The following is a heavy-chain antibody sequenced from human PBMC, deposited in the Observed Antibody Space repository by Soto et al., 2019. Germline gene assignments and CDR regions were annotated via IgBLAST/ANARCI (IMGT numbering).Heavy chain of an antibody. CDR2: IIPMYGIA. CDR1: GGTFKNYG. D-gene: IGHD1-26*01. V-gene: IGHV1-69*12. J-gene: IGHJ4*02. Sequence: QVQLVQSGGEVKKPGSSVRVSCRTSGGTFKNYGFSWVRQAPGQGLEWMGGIIPMYGIANYGQIFQGRLTITADESKNTAYMDLSSLKSEDTAVYYCAGGVGGTGFQLWGQGPQVTVSS. CDR3: AGGVGGTGFQL.